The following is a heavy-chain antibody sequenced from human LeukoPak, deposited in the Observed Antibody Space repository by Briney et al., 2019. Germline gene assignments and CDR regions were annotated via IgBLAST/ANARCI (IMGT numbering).Heavy chain of an antibody. V-gene: IGHV3-21*06. CDR2: ISESGDR. CDR1: GFTVTKYR. CDR3: ARDLGHGQDFDY. Sequence: GGSLRLSCAASGFTVTKYRMNWVRQAPGKGLERVSSISESGDRLYEDSVKGRFTISRDNAKSSLYLQMNSLRAADTAMYYCARDLGHGQDFDYWGQGTRVTVSS. J-gene: IGHJ4*02.